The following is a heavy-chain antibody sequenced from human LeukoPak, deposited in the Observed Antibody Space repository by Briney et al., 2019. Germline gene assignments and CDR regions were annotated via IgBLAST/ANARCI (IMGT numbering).Heavy chain of an antibody. J-gene: IGHJ4*02. CDR2: TYCRSRWYN. D-gene: IGHD1-1*01. CDR1: GDSVSINNAD. V-gene: IGHV6-1*01. Sequence: SPTLSLTCAISGDSVSINNADWNWIRQSPSRGLEWLGRTYCRSRWYNDYAVTVKVRITISPDTSRNQISLHLNSVTPEDTAVYYGAKLGGNFVDFWGQGTLVTVSS. CDR3: AKLGGNFVDF.